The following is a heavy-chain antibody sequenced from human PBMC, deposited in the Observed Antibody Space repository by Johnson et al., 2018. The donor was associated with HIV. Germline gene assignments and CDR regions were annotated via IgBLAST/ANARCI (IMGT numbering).Heavy chain of an antibody. CDR2: VSYDGPDK. D-gene: IGHD4-23*01. V-gene: IGHV3-30*04. Sequence: QVQLVESGGGVVQPGTSLRLSCAASGFTFKIYAMHWVRQAPGKGLEWVAVVSYDGPDKYYADSVKGRFTISRDNSKNTLYLQMNSLRAEDTAVYYCARVTLVLDIWGQGTMVTVSS. J-gene: IGHJ3*02. CDR3: ARVTLVLDI. CDR1: GFTFKIYA.